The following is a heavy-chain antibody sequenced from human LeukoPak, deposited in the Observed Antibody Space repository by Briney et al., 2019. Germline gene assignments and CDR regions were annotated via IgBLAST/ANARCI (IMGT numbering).Heavy chain of an antibody. CDR1: GFTFSNHA. J-gene: IGHJ4*02. V-gene: IGHV3-23*01. D-gene: IGHD6-6*01. Sequence: PGGSLRLSCAAPGFTFSNHAMTWVRQAPGKGLEWVSSININGDSTYYADSVKGRFTISRDNSKNTLYLQMNSLRVEDTAVYYCAKEIRPNDSWGQGTLVTVSS. CDR2: ININGDST. CDR3: AKEIRPNDS.